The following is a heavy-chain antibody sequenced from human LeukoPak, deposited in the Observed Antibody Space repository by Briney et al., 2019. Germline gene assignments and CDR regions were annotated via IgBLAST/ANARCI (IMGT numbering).Heavy chain of an antibody. J-gene: IGHJ4*02. Sequence: ASVKLCGKVAGNTFTSYVLNCGRQAPGLGLEWLGWTNAITGDPMYAQGFTGRFVFSLDTSVSTAYLQISTLKAEDTAVYYCSRQYCSESTCRYRTFFDYWGQGTLVTVSS. CDR1: GNTFTSYV. V-gene: IGHV7-4-1*02. CDR3: SRQYCSESTCRYRTFFDY. D-gene: IGHD2-15*01. CDR2: TNAITGDP.